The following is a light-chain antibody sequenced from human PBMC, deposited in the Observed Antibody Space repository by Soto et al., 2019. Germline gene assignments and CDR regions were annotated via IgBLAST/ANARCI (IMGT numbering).Light chain of an antibody. J-gene: IGKJ1*01. CDR3: QXXNXYPWT. CDR2: KAS. V-gene: IGKV1-5*03. Sequence: DIQMTQSPSTLSASVGDRVTITCRASQSISSWLAWYQQKPGKAPNLLIYKASSLESGVPSRFSGSASGTEFTLTXSXLXPDXXXTXXXQXXNXYPWTFGQGTKVEIK. CDR1: QSISSW.